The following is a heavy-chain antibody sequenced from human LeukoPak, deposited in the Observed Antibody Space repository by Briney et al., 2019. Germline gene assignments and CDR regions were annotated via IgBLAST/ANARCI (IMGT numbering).Heavy chain of an antibody. J-gene: IGHJ4*02. Sequence: SETLSLTCAVSGGSISSNNWWSWVRQPPGKGLEWIGEIYHHGATNYNPSLKSRVTLSVDKSKNQFSLELISVTAADTAVYYCARGPSVAAHLDYWGQGTLVTVSS. CDR2: IYHHGAT. D-gene: IGHD5-12*01. CDR3: ARGPSVAAHLDY. V-gene: IGHV4-4*02. CDR1: GGSISSNNW.